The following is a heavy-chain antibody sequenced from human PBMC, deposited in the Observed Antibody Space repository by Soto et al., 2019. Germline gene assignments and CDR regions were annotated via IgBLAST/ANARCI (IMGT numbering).Heavy chain of an antibody. J-gene: IGHJ6*03. V-gene: IGHV1-8*01. D-gene: IGHD3-3*01. CDR3: ARGLRGFSITIFGVAPPIYMDV. CDR1: GYTFTSYD. CDR2: MNPNSGNT. Sequence: QVQLVQSGAEVKKPGASVKVSCKASGYTFTSYDINWVRQATGQGLEWMGWMNPNSGNTGYAQKFQGRVTMTRNTSISTAYMELSSLRSEDTAVYYCARGLRGFSITIFGVAPPIYMDVWGKGTTVTVSS.